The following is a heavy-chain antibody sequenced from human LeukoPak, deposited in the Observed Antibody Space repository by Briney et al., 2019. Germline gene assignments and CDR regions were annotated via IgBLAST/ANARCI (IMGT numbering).Heavy chain of an antibody. D-gene: IGHD1-14*01. CDR2: IKEDGREK. V-gene: IGHV3-7*01. Sequence: PGGSLRLSCVASGFTFSNYWMSWVRQAPGKGLEWVATIKEDGREKYYVDSVKGRFTTSRNNAKNSLYLQMNSLRPEDTAVYYCAXXXYHSAEYCGQGTLVTV. CDR3: AXXXYHSAEY. CDR1: GFTFSNYW. J-gene: IGHJ4*02.